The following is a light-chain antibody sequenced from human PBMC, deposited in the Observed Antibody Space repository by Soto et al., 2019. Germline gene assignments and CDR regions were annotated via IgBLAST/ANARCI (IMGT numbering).Light chain of an antibody. CDR3: QQSYSTPYT. V-gene: IGKV1-39*01. CDR1: QNINTY. CDR2: AAS. J-gene: IGKJ2*01. Sequence: DIQMTQSPSSLSASVGDRVTITCRASQNINTYLHWYQQKPGKAPKLLIYAASSMQSGVPSRFSGSGSGTDFTLTISSLQPEDFATYYCQQSYSTPYTFGQGTKVDIK.